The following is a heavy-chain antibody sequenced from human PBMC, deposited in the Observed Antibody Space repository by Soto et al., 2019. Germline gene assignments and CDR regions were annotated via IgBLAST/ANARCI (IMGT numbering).Heavy chain of an antibody. V-gene: IGHV4-39*01. CDR1: GGSISSSSYY. CDR3: GRYSSGWYIDY. Sequence: SETLSLTCTVSGGSISSSSYYWGWIRQPPGKGLEWIGSIYYSGSTYYNPSLKSRVTISVDTSKNQFSLKLSSVTAADTAVYYCGRYSSGWYIDYWGQGTLVTVSS. CDR2: IYYSGST. D-gene: IGHD6-19*01. J-gene: IGHJ4*02.